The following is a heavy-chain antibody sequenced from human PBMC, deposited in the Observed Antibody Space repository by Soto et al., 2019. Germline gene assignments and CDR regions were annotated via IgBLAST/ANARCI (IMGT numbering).Heavy chain of an antibody. Sequence: ESGGGVVPPGRSLRLSCAASGFTFRTSGMHWVRQAPGKGLEWVGFISYEGSSKYYADSVKGRFTIARDNSKNTLYLQMSSLRGEDTAVYYCAKEIAVAGDPFYYFGLDVWGQGNTVTVSS. D-gene: IGHD6-13*01. J-gene: IGHJ6*02. CDR2: ISYEGSSK. CDR1: GFTFRTSG. V-gene: IGHV3-30*18. CDR3: AKEIAVAGDPFYYFGLDV.